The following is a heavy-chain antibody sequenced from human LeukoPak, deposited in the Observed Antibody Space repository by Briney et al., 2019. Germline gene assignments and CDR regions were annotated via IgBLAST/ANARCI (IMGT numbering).Heavy chain of an antibody. CDR1: GYTFTGSY. Sequence: ASVKVSCKASGYTFTGSYIHWVRQAPGQGLEWMGRIIPIFGTANYAQRFQGRVTISADNSLSTAYMELSSLRSEDTAVYYCASPYDYGDHYLDALDIWGQGTMVTVSS. J-gene: IGHJ3*02. D-gene: IGHD4-17*01. V-gene: IGHV1-69*06. CDR3: ASPYDYGDHYLDALDI. CDR2: IIPIFGTA.